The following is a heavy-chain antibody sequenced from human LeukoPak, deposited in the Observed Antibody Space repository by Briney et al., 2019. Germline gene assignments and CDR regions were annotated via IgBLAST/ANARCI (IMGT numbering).Heavy chain of an antibody. CDR1: GGSFSGYY. CDR3: ARTMVRGVQDDAFDI. Sequence: SETLSLTCAVYGGSFSGYYWGWIRQPPGKGLEWIGEINHSGSTNYNPSLKSRVTVSVDTSKNQFSLKLSSVTAADTAVYYCARTMVRGVQDDAFDIWGQGTMVTVSS. D-gene: IGHD3-10*01. J-gene: IGHJ3*02. CDR2: INHSGST. V-gene: IGHV4-34*01.